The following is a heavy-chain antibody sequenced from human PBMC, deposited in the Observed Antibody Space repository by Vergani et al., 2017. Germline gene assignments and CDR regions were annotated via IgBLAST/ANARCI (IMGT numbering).Heavy chain of an antibody. CDR3: AKDARLRYFDAHDY. D-gene: IGHD3-9*01. CDR2: ISGSGGST. CDR1: GFNFNNYG. V-gene: IGHV3-23*01. Sequence: EVQLLESGGGLVQPGGSLRISCAASGFNFNNYGMSWVRQAPGKGLEWVSAISGSGGSTYYADSVKGRFTSSRDNSKNTLYLQMNSLRAEDTAVYYCAKDARLRYFDAHDYWGQGTLVTVSS. J-gene: IGHJ4*02.